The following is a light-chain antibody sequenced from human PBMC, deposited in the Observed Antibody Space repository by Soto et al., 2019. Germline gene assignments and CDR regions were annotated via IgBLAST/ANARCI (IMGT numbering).Light chain of an antibody. Sequence: SALTQPPSASGSPGQSVTISCTGAGPDVGQYNYVSWYQQHPGKAPKLLILHVSRRPSGVPARFSGSKSGNTASLTVSGLQTEDEADYYCSSYGGFNNVLFGGGTQLTVL. CDR3: SSYGGFNNVL. CDR1: GPDVGQYNY. J-gene: IGLJ2*01. V-gene: IGLV2-8*01. CDR2: HVS.